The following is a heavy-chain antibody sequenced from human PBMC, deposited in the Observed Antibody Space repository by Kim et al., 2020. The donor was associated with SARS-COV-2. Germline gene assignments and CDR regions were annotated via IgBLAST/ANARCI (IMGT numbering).Heavy chain of an antibody. D-gene: IGHD3-9*01. Sequence: PSLKRRVTIAVDTSKNQFSLKLSSVTAADTAVYYCAKLRYDILTGYYFDYWGQGTLVTVSS. V-gene: IGHV4-39*01. J-gene: IGHJ4*02. CDR3: AKLRYDILTGYYFDY.